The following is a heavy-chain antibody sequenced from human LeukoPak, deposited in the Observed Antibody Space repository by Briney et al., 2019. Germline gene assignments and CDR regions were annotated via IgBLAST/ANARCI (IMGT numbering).Heavy chain of an antibody. D-gene: IGHD3-10*01. CDR1: GLTFSTYW. J-gene: IGHJ6*04. CDR2: IKQDGSEK. Sequence: GGSLRLSCAASGLTFSTYWMTWVRQAPGKGLEWVANIKQDGSEKNYVDSVKGRFTISRDNAKNSLYLQMNSPRVEDTAVYYCAGGIAMVRGGDVWGKGTTVTVSS. V-gene: IGHV3-7*01. CDR3: AGGIAMVRGGDV.